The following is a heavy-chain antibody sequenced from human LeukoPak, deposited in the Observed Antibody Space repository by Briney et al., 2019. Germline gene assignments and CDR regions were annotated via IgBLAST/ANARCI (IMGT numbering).Heavy chain of an antibody. Sequence: GGSLRLSCAASGFTFSSYAMSWVRQAPGKGLEWVSGISGSGGSTYYEDSVKGRFTISRDSSKNTLYLQMNSLRAEDTAVYYCAKATSHCSGGSCYSSSDYWGQGTLVAVSS. V-gene: IGHV3-23*01. CDR3: AKATSHCSGGSCYSSSDY. CDR1: GFTFSSYA. CDR2: ISGSGGST. D-gene: IGHD2-15*01. J-gene: IGHJ4*02.